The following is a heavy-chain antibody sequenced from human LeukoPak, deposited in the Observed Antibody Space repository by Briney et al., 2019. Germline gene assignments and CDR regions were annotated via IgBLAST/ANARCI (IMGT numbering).Heavy chain of an antibody. V-gene: IGHV3-7*01. CDR1: GFTFSSYW. CDR3: ARDSRGSGYSNFDY. Sequence: PGGSLRLSCAASGFTFSSYWMSWVRQAPGKGLEWVANIKQDGSEKYYVDSVKGRFTISRDNAKNSLYLQMNSLRAEDTAVYYFARDSRGSGYSNFDYWGQGTLVTVSS. D-gene: IGHD3-22*01. J-gene: IGHJ4*02. CDR2: IKQDGSEK.